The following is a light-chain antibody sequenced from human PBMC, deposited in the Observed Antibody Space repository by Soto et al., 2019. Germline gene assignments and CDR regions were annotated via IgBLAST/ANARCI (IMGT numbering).Light chain of an antibody. CDR1: QSIRKY. V-gene: IGKV1-39*01. CDR3: QQSGDTPPWT. Sequence: DIQMTQSPSSLAASVGDRVIITCRASQSIRKYLNWYQHKPGKAPTLLIYTASSLQSGVPSRFSGSGSGTEFTLTIANLQPEDFATYFCQQSGDTPPWTFGQGTKVDIK. J-gene: IGKJ1*01. CDR2: TAS.